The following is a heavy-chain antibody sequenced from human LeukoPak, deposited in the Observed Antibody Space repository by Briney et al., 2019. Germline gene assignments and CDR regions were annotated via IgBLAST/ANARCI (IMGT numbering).Heavy chain of an antibody. D-gene: IGHD3-3*01. J-gene: IGHJ5*02. V-gene: IGHV3-21*01. CDR1: GFTFSSYS. CDR3: ARVYSTIFGVVRNWFDP. Sequence: GGSLRPSCAASGFTFSSYSVNWVRQAPGKGLEWVSSISSSSYIYYADSVKGRFTISRDNAKNSLYLQMNSLRAEDTAVYYCARVYSTIFGVVRNWFDPWGQGTLVTVSS. CDR2: ISSSSYI.